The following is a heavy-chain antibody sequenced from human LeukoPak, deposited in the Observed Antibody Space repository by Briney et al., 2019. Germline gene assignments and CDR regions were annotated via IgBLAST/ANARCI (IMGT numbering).Heavy chain of an antibody. CDR3: AKTPVTSCRGAFCYPFDY. CDR1: GFTFSSYA. J-gene: IGHJ4*02. V-gene: IGHV3-23*01. CDR2: TSGNGGYT. D-gene: IGHD2-15*01. Sequence: PGGSLRLSCAASGFTFSSYAMSWVRQAPGKGLEWVSATSGNGGYTYYADSVKGRFTISRDTSRSTLYLQMNSLRAEDAAVYYCAKTPVTSCRGAFCYPFDYWGQGTLVTVSS.